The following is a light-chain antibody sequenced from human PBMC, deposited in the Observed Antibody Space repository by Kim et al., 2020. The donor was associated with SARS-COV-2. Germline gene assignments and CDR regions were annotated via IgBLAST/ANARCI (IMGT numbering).Light chain of an antibody. CDR1: QSVSSN. Sequence: EIVMTQSPATLSVSPGERATLSCRASQSVSSNLAWYQQKPGQAPRLLIYGASTSATGIPARFSGSGSGTEFTLTINSLQSEDFAVYYCQQYNNWPITFGQGTRLEIK. CDR2: GAS. CDR3: QQYNNWPIT. V-gene: IGKV3-15*01. J-gene: IGKJ5*01.